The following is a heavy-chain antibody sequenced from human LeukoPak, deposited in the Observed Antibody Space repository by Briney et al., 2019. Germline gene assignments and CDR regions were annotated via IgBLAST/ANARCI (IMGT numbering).Heavy chain of an antibody. CDR3: AREDYDYVWGSYRKIDY. V-gene: IGHV1-69*04. J-gene: IGHJ4*02. CDR2: IIPILGIA. Sequence: SVKVSCKASGGTFSSYAISWVRQAPGQGLEWMGRIIPILGIANYAQKFQGRVTITANKSTSTAYMELSRMRSDDTAVYYCAREDYDYVWGSYRKIDYWGQGTLVTVSS. CDR1: GGTFSSYA. D-gene: IGHD3-16*02.